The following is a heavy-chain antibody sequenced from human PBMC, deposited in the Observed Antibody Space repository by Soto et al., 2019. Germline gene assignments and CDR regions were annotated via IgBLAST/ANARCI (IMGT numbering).Heavy chain of an antibody. V-gene: IGHV4-59*08. D-gene: IGHD6-13*01. Sequence: QVQLQESGPGLVKPSETLSLTCTVSGGSISSYYWSWIRQPPGKGLEWIGYIFYSGSTNYNPSLKSRVTISVDTSKNQFSLKLSSVTAADTAVYYCARRYSSSLDFWGQGTLVTASS. CDR3: ARRYSSSLDF. J-gene: IGHJ4*02. CDR2: IFYSGST. CDR1: GGSISSYY.